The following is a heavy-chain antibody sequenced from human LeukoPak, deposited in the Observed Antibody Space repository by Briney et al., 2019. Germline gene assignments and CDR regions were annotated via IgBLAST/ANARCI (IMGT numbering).Heavy chain of an antibody. D-gene: IGHD3-22*01. CDR3: ARDEGDSSGYYPFFDY. Sequence: GGSLRLSCAASGFTFSSYAMIWVRQAPGKGLEWVSSISSTSGHIYYADSVKGRFTISRDNAKNSLYLQMNSLRVEDTAVYYCARDEGDSSGYYPFFDYWGQGTLVTVSS. V-gene: IGHV3-21*01. CDR1: GFTFSSYA. J-gene: IGHJ4*02. CDR2: ISSTSGHI.